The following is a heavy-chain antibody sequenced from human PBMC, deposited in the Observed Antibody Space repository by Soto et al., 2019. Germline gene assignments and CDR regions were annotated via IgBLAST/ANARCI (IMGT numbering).Heavy chain of an antibody. CDR3: AIPNPITAMVPGYYYGMDV. CDR2: MSPIFGTA. V-gene: IGHV1-69*13. CDR1: GGTFSSYA. J-gene: IGHJ6*02. D-gene: IGHD5-18*01. Sequence: PVKVSCKASGGTFSSYAISWVRHAPGQGLEWMGWMSPIFGTAHYDQKFQGSATITADESTSTAYMELSSLRSEDTAVYYCAIPNPITAMVPGYYYGMDVWGQGTTVTVSS.